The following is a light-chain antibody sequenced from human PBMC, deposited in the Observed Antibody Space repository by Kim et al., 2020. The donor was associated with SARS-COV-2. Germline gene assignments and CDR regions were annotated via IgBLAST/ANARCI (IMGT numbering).Light chain of an antibody. CDR3: CSYAGSSTVV. V-gene: IGLV2-23*02. Sequence: QSVLTQSASVSGSPGQSITISCTGTSSDVGSYNLVSWYQQHPGKAPKLMIYEVSKRPSGVSNRFSGSKSGNTASLTISGLQAEDEADYYCCSYAGSSTVVFGGGTKLTVL. CDR2: EVS. J-gene: IGLJ2*01. CDR1: SSDVGSYNL.